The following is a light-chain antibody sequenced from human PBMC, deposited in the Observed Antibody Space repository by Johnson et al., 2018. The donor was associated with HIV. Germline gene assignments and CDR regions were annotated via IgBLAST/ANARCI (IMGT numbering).Light chain of an antibody. CDR3: GTWDTSLSPGGV. J-gene: IGLJ1*01. Sequence: QSVLKQPPSVSAAPGQKVTISCSGSSSNIGNNYVSWYQQLPGTAPKLLIYDNNERPSGIPDRFSGSKSGTSATLGITGLQTGDEADYYCGTWDTSLSPGGVFGTGTKVTVL. CDR2: DNN. V-gene: IGLV1-51*01. CDR1: SSNIGNNY.